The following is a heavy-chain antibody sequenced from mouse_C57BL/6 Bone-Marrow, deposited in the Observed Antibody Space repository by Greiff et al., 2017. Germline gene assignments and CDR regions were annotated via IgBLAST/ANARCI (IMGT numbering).Heavy chain of an antibody. CDR3: ARNRLITTVGGFAY. J-gene: IGHJ3*01. CDR1: GFSLTSYA. Sequence: QVQLQQSGPGLVAPSQSLSITCTVSGFSLTSYAISWVRQPPGKGLEWLGVIWTGGGTNYNSALKSRLSISKDNSKSQGFLKMNSLQTDDTARYYCARNRLITTVGGFAYWGQGTLVTVSA. CDR2: IWTGGGT. D-gene: IGHD1-1*01. V-gene: IGHV2-9-1*01.